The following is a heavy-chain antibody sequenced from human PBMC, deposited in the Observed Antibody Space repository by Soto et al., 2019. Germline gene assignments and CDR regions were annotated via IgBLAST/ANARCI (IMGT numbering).Heavy chain of an antibody. Sequence: SVKVSCKASGGTFSSYAISWVRQAPGQGLEWMGGIIPIFGTANYAQKFQGRVTITADESTSTAYMELSSLRSEDTAVYYCARGITGTTFPQGEPKNWFDPWGQGTLVTVSS. CDR2: IIPIFGTA. CDR3: ARGITGTTFPQGEPKNWFDP. CDR1: GGTFSSYA. V-gene: IGHV1-69*13. J-gene: IGHJ5*02. D-gene: IGHD1-7*01.